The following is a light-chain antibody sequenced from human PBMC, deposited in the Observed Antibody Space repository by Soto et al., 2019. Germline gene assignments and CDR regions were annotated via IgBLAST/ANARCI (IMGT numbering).Light chain of an antibody. V-gene: IGKV3-20*01. CDR1: HTVVSNN. J-gene: IGKJ4*01. CDR2: GSF. CDR3: QQSGDSIS. Sequence: TVLTQSPGSLSFSSGERATLSCRASHTVVSNNLAWYQHRPGQPPRLLIYGSFNRATGIPDRFSGSVSGRDHTLTIIRLDPEDSAGYYCQQSGDSISFGGGTKLESK.